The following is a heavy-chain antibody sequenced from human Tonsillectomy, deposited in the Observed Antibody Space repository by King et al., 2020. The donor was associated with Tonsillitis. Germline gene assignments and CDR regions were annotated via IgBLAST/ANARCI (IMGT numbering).Heavy chain of an antibody. CDR3: AKDLYSNGWYNYFAP. D-gene: IGHD6-19*01. CDR2: ISYSGIDA. Sequence: VQLVESGGGVVQPGRSLRLSCAASGFTFSNYGMHWVRQAPGKGLEWVAMISYSGIDAYYVDSVKGRFTISRDNSRNTLYLEMDSLRAEDTAVYHCAKDLYSNGWYNYFAPWGQGTLVTVSS. CDR1: GFTFSNYG. V-gene: IGHV3-30*18. J-gene: IGHJ5*02.